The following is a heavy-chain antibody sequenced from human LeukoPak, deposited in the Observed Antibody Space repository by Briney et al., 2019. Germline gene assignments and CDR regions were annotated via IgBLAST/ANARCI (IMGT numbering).Heavy chain of an antibody. V-gene: IGHV3-7*01. CDR2: IQPDGSEQ. CDR1: GFTFSTKW. CDR3: ASQSYARFDP. J-gene: IGHJ5*02. D-gene: IGHD3-16*01. Sequence: GSLRLSCAASGFTFSTKWMSWVRQAPGKGLEWVGNIQPDGSEQYPVDSVKGRFTISRDNARNSLFLQMNSLRVEDTAVYYCASQSYARFDPWGQGTLVTVSS.